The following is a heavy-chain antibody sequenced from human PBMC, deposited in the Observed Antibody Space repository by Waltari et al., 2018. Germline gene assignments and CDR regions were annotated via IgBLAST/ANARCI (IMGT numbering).Heavy chain of an antibody. J-gene: IGHJ4*02. CDR1: GGSFSGYY. V-gene: IGHV4-34*01. Sequence: QVQLQQWGAGLLKPSETLSLTCAVYGGSFSGYYWSWIRQPPGKGLDWIGEINHSGSTNHNPSLKSRVTISVDTSKNQFSLKLSSVTAADTAVYYCARKGSYYGSGTFDYWGQGTLVTVSS. CDR3: ARKGSYYGSGTFDY. CDR2: INHSGST. D-gene: IGHD3-10*01.